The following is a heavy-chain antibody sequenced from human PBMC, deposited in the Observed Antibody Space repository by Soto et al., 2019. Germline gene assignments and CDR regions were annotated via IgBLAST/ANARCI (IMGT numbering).Heavy chain of an antibody. D-gene: IGHD3-10*01. J-gene: IGHJ6*02. CDR3: ARDRVGPQAFYYYGMDV. V-gene: IGHV1-18*01. Sequence: QVQLVQSGAEVKKPGASVKVSCKASGYTFTSYGISWVRQAPGQGLEWMGWISAYNGNTNYAQKLQGRVTMTTDTSTSTAYMELRSLRSDDTAVYYCARDRVGPQAFYYYGMDVWGQETTVTVSS. CDR1: GYTFTSYG. CDR2: ISAYNGNT.